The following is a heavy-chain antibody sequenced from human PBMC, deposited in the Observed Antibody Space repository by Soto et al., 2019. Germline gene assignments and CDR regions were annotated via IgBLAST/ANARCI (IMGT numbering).Heavy chain of an antibody. J-gene: IGHJ4*02. CDR2: IHSYNGNT. CDR1: GYTFTSDG. V-gene: IGHV1-18*01. Sequence: EASVHGSCKGSGYTFTSDGISWVRQAPVQGLEWVGWIHSYNGNTNFAQKLQGRVTLTTDTSTSTAYMELRSLRSDDTAVYYCARDSDYIIAYWGQGPLVTVSS. CDR3: ARDSDYIIAY. D-gene: IGHD4-17*01.